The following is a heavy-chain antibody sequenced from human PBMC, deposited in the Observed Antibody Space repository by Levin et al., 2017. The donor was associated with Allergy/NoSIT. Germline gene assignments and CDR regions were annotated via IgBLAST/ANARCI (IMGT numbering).Heavy chain of an antibody. V-gene: IGHV2-5*02. D-gene: IGHD2-2*01. CDR2: IYWDDDK. Sequence: GSGPTLVKPTQTLTLTCTFSGFSLSTSGVGVGWIRQPPGKALEWLALIYWDDDKRYSPSLKSRLTITRDTSKNQVVLTMNNMDPADTATYYCASRSTLGYCSGFSCRTIDHWGQGTLVTVSS. CDR3: ASRSTLGYCSGFSCRTIDH. CDR1: GFSLSTSGVG. J-gene: IGHJ4*02.